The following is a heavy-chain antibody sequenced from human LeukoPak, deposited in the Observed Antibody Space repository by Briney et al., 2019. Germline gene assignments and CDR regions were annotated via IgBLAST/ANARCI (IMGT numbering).Heavy chain of an antibody. Sequence: PGGPLRLSCAAPGFTFSSYGMHGVRQAPGKGLEGLAVILYDGSNKYYADSLKGRFTISRDNSKNTPYRQMNSLRAEDTAVYYCAREGGDSGSYYYYGMDVWGQGTTVTVSS. J-gene: IGHJ6*02. CDR1: GFTFSSYG. V-gene: IGHV3-33*01. D-gene: IGHD2-21*01. CDR3: AREGGDSGSYYYYGMDV. CDR2: ILYDGSNK.